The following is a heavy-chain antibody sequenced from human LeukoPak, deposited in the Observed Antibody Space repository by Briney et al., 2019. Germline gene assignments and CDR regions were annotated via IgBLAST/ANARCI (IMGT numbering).Heavy chain of an antibody. Sequence: GGSLRLTCAASGFTFSSYGMHGVRQAPGKGLDWVAVISNDGSKKYYADSVKGRFTISRDNSKNTLSLQVSSLRTEDTSVYYCAKDRYSYAFEYSDSWGQGTLVTVSS. D-gene: IGHD5-18*01. CDR3: AKDRYSYAFEYSDS. CDR1: GFTFSSYG. J-gene: IGHJ4*02. CDR2: ISNDGSKK. V-gene: IGHV3-30*18.